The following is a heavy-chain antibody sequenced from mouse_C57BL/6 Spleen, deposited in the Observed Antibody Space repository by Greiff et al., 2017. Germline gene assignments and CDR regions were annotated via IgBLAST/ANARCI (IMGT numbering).Heavy chain of an antibody. CDR2: IHPNSGST. Sequence: VQLQQPGAELVKPGASVKLSCKASGYTFTSYWMHWVKQRPGQGLEWIGMIHPNSGSTNYNEKFKSKATLTVDKSSSTAYMQLSSLTSEDSAVYYCARFGGSSYWFAYWGQGTLVTVSA. CDR1: GYTFTSYW. D-gene: IGHD1-1*01. V-gene: IGHV1-64*01. J-gene: IGHJ3*01. CDR3: ARFGGSSYWFAY.